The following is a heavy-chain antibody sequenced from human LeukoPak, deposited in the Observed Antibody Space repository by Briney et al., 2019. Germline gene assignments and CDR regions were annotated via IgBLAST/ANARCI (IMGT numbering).Heavy chain of an antibody. CDR2: VKQDGSEK. Sequence: GGSLRLSCAASGFTFNSYWMNWVRQAPGKGLEWVANVKQDGSEKYYVDSVKGRFTISRDNAKNSLYLQMNSLSAEDTAVYYCVKVAVQTQVVPAAIFFDYWGQGTLVTVSS. D-gene: IGHD2-2*01. CDR1: GFTFNSYW. CDR3: VKVAVQTQVVPAAIFFDY. J-gene: IGHJ4*02. V-gene: IGHV3-7*03.